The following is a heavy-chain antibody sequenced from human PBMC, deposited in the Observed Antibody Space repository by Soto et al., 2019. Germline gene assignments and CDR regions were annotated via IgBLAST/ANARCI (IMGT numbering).Heavy chain of an antibody. CDR3: ARGVTIFGVVGNWFDP. CDR2: IYYSGST. D-gene: IGHD3-3*01. J-gene: IGHJ5*02. V-gene: IGHV4-31*03. Sequence: QVQLQESGPGLVKPSQTLSLTYTVSGGSISSGGYYWSWIRQHPGKGLEWIGYIYYSGSTYYNPSLKSRVTISVDTSKNQFSLKLSSVTAADTAVYYCARGVTIFGVVGNWFDPWGQGTLVTVSS. CDR1: GGSISSGGYY.